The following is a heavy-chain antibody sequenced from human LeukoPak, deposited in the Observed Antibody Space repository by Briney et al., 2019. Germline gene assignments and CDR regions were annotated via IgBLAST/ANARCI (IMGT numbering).Heavy chain of an antibody. CDR2: IYTSGST. V-gene: IGHV4-4*07. J-gene: IGHJ5*02. CDR3: VRASIAAADTVWFDP. Sequence: PSETLSLTCTVSGGSISSYYWSWIRQPAGKGLEWIGRIYTSGSTNYNPSLKSRVTISVDKSKNQFSLKLSSVTAADTAVYYCVRASIAAADTVWFDPWGQGTLVTVSS. D-gene: IGHD6-13*01. CDR1: GGSISSYY.